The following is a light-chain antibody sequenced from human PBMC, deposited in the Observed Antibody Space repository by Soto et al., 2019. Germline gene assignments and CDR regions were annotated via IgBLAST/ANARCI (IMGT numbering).Light chain of an antibody. CDR3: AAWDDSLDGPV. CDR1: GSNIGSNT. CDR2: SNN. Sequence: QPVLTQPPSASGTPGQRVIISCSGSGSNIGSNTVNWYQQLPGTAPKLLIYSNNKRPSGVPDRFSDSKSGTSASLAISGLQSEDEADYYCAAWDDSLDGPVFGGGTKVTVL. J-gene: IGLJ2*01. V-gene: IGLV1-44*01.